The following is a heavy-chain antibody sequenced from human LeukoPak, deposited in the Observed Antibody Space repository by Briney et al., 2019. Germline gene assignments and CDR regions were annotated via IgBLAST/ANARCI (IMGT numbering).Heavy chain of an antibody. CDR3: AGVDAAMPDAFDI. CDR1: GFTFSSYG. V-gene: IGHV3-23*01. D-gene: IGHD5-18*01. Sequence: GGTLRLSCAASGFTFSSYGMSWVRQAPGKGLEWVSAISGSGGSTYYADSVKGRFTISRDNSKNTLYLQMDSLRADDTAVYYCAGVDAAMPDAFDIWGQGTTVTVSS. J-gene: IGHJ3*02. CDR2: ISGSGGST.